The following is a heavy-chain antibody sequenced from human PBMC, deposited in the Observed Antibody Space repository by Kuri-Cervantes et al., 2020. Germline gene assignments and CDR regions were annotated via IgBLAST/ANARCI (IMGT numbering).Heavy chain of an antibody. V-gene: IGHV3-23*01. CDR2: ISGSGGST. CDR1: GFTFSSYA. J-gene: IGHJ4*02. D-gene: IGHD3-9*01. Sequence: GGSLRLSCTAAGFTFSSYAMSWVRQPPGKGLEWVSAISGSGGSTYYADSVKGRFTISRDNSKKAWYLQMNSLRTKDTAVYYCARAQWGTLTGYYTGLDYWGQGTLVTVSS. CDR3: ARAQWGTLTGYYTGLDY.